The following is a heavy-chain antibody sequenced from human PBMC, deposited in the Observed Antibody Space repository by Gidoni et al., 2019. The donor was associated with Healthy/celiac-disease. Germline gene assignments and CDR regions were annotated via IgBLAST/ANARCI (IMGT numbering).Heavy chain of an antibody. CDR3: ARRSGYYTFDAFDI. V-gene: IGHV3-74*01. CDR1: GFTFSSYW. CDR2: INSDGSST. J-gene: IGHJ3*02. D-gene: IGHD3-3*01. Sequence: EVQLVESGGGLVQPGGALRLSCAASGFTFSSYWMHWVRQAPGKGLVWVSRINSDGSSTSYADSVKGRFTISRDNAKNTLYLQMNSLRAEDTAVYYCARRSGYYTFDAFDIWGQGTMVTVSS.